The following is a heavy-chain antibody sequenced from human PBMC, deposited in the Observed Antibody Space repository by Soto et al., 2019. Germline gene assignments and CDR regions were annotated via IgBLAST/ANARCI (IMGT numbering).Heavy chain of an antibody. CDR3: ARRFDSSIVRDWYFDL. Sequence: GESLKISCKASGYSFTDYWIGWVRQMPGKGLEWMGIMFPGDPDIRYSPSFQGQVTISADKSIRTAYLQWSSLKASDTAMYYCARRFDSSIVRDWYFDLWGRGTLVTVSS. D-gene: IGHD3-22*01. CDR2: MFPGDPDI. V-gene: IGHV5-51*01. CDR1: GYSFTDYW. J-gene: IGHJ2*01.